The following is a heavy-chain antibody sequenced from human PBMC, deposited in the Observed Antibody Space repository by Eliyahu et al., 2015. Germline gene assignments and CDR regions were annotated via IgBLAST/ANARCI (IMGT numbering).Heavy chain of an antibody. V-gene: IGHV1-69*01. J-gene: IGHJ5*02. Sequence: QVQLVQSGAEVKRPGSSVKVSCKASGGXFTSYTISWVRQAPGQGLEWLGGIIPVFGTANYAQKFQGRVMITADESTSTAYMELSSLRSEDTAVYYCVLEGGSSGPRWFDPWGQGTLVTVSS. CDR2: IIPVFGTA. CDR3: VLEGGSSGPRWFDP. CDR1: GGXFTSYT. D-gene: IGHD6-19*01.